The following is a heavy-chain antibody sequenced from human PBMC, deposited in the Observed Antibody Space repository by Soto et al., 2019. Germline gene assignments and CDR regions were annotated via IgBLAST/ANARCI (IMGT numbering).Heavy chain of an antibody. V-gene: IGHV1-2*04. Sequence: ASVKVSCKASGYTFTGYYMHWVRQAPGQGLEWMGWINPNSGGTNYAQKFQGWVTMTRDTSISTAYMELSRLRSDDTAVYYCARSYYGSGSYHIDYWGQGTLVTVSS. J-gene: IGHJ4*02. D-gene: IGHD3-10*01. CDR1: GYTFTGYY. CDR3: ARSYYGSGSYHIDY. CDR2: INPNSGGT.